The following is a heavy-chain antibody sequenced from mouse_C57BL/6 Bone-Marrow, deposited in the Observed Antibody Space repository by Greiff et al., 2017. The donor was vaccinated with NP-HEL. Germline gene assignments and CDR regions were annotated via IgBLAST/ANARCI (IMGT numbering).Heavy chain of an antibody. J-gene: IGHJ3*01. D-gene: IGHD1-1*01. CDR2: IYPSDSET. V-gene: IGHV1-61*01. Sequence: QVQLKQPGAELVRPGSSVKLSCKASGYTFTSYWMDWVKQRPGQGLEWIGNIYPSDSETHYNQKFKDKATLTVDKSSSTAYMQLSSLTSEDSAVYYCARTYYGSSLSWFAYWGQGTLVTVSA. CDR1: GYTFTSYW. CDR3: ARTYYGSSLSWFAY.